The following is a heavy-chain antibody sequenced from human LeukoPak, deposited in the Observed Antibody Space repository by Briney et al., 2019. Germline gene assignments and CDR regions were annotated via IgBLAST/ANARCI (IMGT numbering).Heavy chain of an antibody. CDR2: IYYSGST. D-gene: IGHD3-22*01. CDR3: ASYYYDSSGYSGDAFDI. V-gene: IGHV4-59*01. CDR1: GGSISSYY. Sequence: SETLSLTCTVSGGSISSYYWSWLRQLPGKGLEWIGYIYYSGSTNYNPSLKSRVTISVDTSKNQFSLKLSSVTAADTAVYYCASYYYDSSGYSGDAFDIWGQGTMVTVSS. J-gene: IGHJ3*02.